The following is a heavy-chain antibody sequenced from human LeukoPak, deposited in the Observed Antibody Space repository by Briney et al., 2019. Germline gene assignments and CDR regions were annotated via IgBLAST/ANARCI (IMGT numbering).Heavy chain of an antibody. Sequence: SETLSLTCAVYGGSFSGYYWSWIRQPPGKGLEWIGEINHSGSTNYNPSLKSRFTISVDTSKNQFSLKLSAVTAADTAVYYCARSNKYSSGWYLPKLTFDYWGQGTLVTVSS. CDR1: GGSFSGYY. CDR3: ARSNKYSSGWYLPKLTFDY. V-gene: IGHV4-34*01. J-gene: IGHJ4*02. CDR2: INHSGST. D-gene: IGHD6-19*01.